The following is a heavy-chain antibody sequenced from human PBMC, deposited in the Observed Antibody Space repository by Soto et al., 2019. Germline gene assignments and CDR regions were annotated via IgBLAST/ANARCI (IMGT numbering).Heavy chain of an antibody. CDR3: AKSPNFYCSSPNCYKYYFDH. J-gene: IGHJ4*02. CDR1: GFTFNTYG. V-gene: IGHV3-30*18. D-gene: IGHD2-2*02. CDR2: ISYDGSEK. Sequence: RRLSCAASGFTFNTYGMHWVRQAPGKGLEWVAVISYDGSEKYYVDSVKGRFTISKDNSKNTLYLQMNSLRPEDTAVYYCAKSPNFYCSSPNCYKYYFDHWGQGTRVTVSS.